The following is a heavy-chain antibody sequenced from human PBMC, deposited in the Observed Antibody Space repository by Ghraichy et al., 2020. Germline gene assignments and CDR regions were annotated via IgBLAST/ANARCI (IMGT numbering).Heavy chain of an antibody. J-gene: IGHJ1*01. CDR1: GGSFSGYY. CDR2: SNHSGST. CDR3: AGSSWYVAEYFQH. V-gene: IGHV4-34*01. D-gene: IGHD6-13*01. Sequence: SETLSLTCAVYGGSFSGYYWSWIRQPPGKGLEWIGESNHSGSTNYNPSLERRVTISVDTSKNQFSLKLSSVTAADTAVYYCAGSSWYVAEYFQHWGQGTLVTVSS.